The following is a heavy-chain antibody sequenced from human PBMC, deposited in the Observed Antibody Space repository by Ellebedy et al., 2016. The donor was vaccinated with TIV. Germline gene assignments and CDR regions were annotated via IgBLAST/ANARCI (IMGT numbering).Heavy chain of an antibody. CDR2: MNPNSGNT. CDR3: AGGREQWLDVNWFDP. D-gene: IGHD6-19*01. CDR1: GYTFTRYG. V-gene: IGHV1-8*01. Sequence: ASVNVSCXASGYTFTRYGINWVRQATGQGLEWMGWMNPNSGNTGYAQKFQGRVTMTRNTSISTAYMELSSLRSEDTAVYYCAGGREQWLDVNWFDPWGQGTLVTVSS. J-gene: IGHJ5*02.